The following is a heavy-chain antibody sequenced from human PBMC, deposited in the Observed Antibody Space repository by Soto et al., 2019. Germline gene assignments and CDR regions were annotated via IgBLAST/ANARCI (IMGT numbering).Heavy chain of an antibody. CDR2: ISSSSGTYT. D-gene: IGHD3-10*01. V-gene: IGHV3-11*06. CDR3: ARDRVGASLWFGNYYYYGMDV. CDR1: GFTFSDYY. Sequence: PGGSLRLSCAASGFTFSDYYMGWIRQAPGKGLEWVSYISSSSGTYTNYADSVKGRFTISRDNAKKALYLQMNRLRAEDTAVYYCARDRVGASLWFGNYYYYGMDVWGQGTTVTVSS. J-gene: IGHJ6*02.